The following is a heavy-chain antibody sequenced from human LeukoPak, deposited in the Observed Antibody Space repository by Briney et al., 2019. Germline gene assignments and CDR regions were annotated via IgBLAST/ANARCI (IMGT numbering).Heavy chain of an antibody. Sequence: ASVKVSCKASGYTFTSYGISWVRQAPGQGLEWIGWISAYNGNTNYAQKLQGRVTMTTDTSTSTAYMELRSLRSDDTAVYYCARFTMVRGVIINYFDYWGREPWSPSPQ. CDR1: GYTFTSYG. CDR2: ISAYNGNT. D-gene: IGHD3-10*01. V-gene: IGHV1-18*01. J-gene: IGHJ4*02. CDR3: ARFTMVRGVIINYFDY.